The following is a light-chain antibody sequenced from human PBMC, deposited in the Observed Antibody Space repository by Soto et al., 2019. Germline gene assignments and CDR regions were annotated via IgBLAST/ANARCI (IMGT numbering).Light chain of an antibody. CDR1: QMFSSTY. CDR3: QQYGSPPIN. CDR2: GTS. J-gene: IGKJ5*01. V-gene: IGKV3-20*01. Sequence: EIVLTQSPATLSLPPGERATLSFRSSQMFSSTYLGWYQQQPGQPPRLLMSGTSNRATGTPDRFSGSGSGTDFTLTISRLEPEDFAVYYCQQYGSPPINFGQGTRLEIK.